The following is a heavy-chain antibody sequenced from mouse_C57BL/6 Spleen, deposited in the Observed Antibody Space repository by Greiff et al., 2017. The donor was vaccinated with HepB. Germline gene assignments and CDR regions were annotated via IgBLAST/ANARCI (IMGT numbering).Heavy chain of an antibody. CDR2: IHPNSGST. Sequence: QVQLQQPGAELVKPGASVKLSCKASGYTFTSYWMHWVKQRPGQGLEWIGMIHPNSGSTNYNEKFKSKATLTVDKSSSTAYMQLSSLTSEDSAVYDCGRKGYYDLFAYWGQGTLVTVSA. D-gene: IGHD2-4*01. J-gene: IGHJ3*01. CDR3: GRKGYYDLFAY. CDR1: GYTFTSYW. V-gene: IGHV1-64*01.